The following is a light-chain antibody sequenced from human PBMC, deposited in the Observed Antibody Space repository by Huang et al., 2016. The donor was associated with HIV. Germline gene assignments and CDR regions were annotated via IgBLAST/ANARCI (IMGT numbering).Light chain of an antibody. CDR2: ATS. Sequence: ELVMTQSPVTLSASPGERVTRSCWASQSVSRNLAWFQQKPGQAPRLLIYATSTRTPGIPNRFSGSGSGTDFALTISSLESEDFAFYYCQQYSEWPRTFGPGTKVDMK. CDR3: QQYSEWPRT. J-gene: IGKJ3*01. CDR1: QSVSRN. V-gene: IGKV3-15*01.